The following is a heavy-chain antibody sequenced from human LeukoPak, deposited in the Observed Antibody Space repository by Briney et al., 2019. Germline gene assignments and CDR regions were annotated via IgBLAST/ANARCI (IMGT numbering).Heavy chain of an antibody. CDR1: GGSIRSYY. V-gene: IGHV4-4*07. CDR3: ARGPPHIVVVPAAGRWYFDL. Sequence: SETLSLTCTVSGGSIRSYYWTWIRQPAGKGLEWIGRIYSTGSTSYNPSLKSRVTISVDTSKNQFSLKLSSVTAADTAVYYCARGPPHIVVVPAAGRWYFDLWGRGTLVTVSS. D-gene: IGHD2-2*01. CDR2: IYSTGST. J-gene: IGHJ2*01.